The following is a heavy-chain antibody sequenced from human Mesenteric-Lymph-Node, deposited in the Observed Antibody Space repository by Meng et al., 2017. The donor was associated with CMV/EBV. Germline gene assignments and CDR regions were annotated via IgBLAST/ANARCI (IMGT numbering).Heavy chain of an antibody. CDR1: GFTFSNHA. CDR2: ISTGGGSK. Sequence: GGSLRLSCEGSGFTFSNHAMHWVRQAPGKGLEWVAFISTGGGSKYSADSVKGRLTISRDNSKNTLYLQTNGLKAEATAVYYCARERDRGAYAFDIWGQGTMVTVSS. D-gene: IGHD3-10*01. J-gene: IGHJ3*02. V-gene: IGHV3-30-3*01. CDR3: ARERDRGAYAFDI.